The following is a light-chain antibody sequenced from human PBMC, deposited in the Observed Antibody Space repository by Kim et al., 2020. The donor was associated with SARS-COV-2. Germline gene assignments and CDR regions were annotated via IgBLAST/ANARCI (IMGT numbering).Light chain of an antibody. Sequence: DIQMTQSPSSLSASVGDRVTITCQASQGINNHLSWYQQKPGKAPKLLIYDASNLQTGVSSRFSGSGSGTDFTFTITRLQPEDIATYYCQQYDTLLITFGQGTRLEIK. CDR3: QQYDTLLIT. CDR1: QGINNH. CDR2: DAS. V-gene: IGKV1-33*01. J-gene: IGKJ5*01.